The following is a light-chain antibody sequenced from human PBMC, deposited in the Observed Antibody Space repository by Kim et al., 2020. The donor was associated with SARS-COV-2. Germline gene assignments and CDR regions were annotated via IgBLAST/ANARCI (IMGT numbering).Light chain of an antibody. V-gene: IGKV3-15*01. CDR1: QSVSSN. CDR2: GAS. J-gene: IGKJ3*01. Sequence: VSPGERAPLSCRASQSVSSNLAWYQQKPGQAPRLLIYGASTRATGIPARFSGSGSGTEFTLTISSLQSEDFAVYYCHQYNNWPFTFGPGTKVDIK. CDR3: HQYNNWPFT.